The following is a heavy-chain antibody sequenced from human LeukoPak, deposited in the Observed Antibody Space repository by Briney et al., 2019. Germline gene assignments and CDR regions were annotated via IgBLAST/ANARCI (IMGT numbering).Heavy chain of an antibody. V-gene: IGHV1-69*13. CDR1: GYTFTSYA. D-gene: IGHD6-13*01. J-gene: IGHJ5*02. CDR3: ARVRQKEAAAAANWFDP. CDR2: IIPIFGTA. Sequence: SVKVSCKASGYTFTSYAISWVRQAPGQGLEWMGGIIPIFGTANYAQRFQGRVTITADESTSTAYMELSSLRSEDTAVYYCARVRQKEAAAAANWFDPWGQGTLVTVSS.